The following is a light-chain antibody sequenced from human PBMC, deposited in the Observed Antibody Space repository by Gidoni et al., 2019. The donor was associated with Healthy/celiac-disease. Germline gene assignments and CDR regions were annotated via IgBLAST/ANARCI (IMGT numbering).Light chain of an antibody. CDR3: QVWDSSSDHLV. Sequence: SYVLTQQPPVSVAPGKTARLTCGGNNIGSKNVHWYQQKPGQAPVLVIYYDSDRPSGIPERFSGSNSGNTATLTISRVEAGDEADYYCQVWDSSSDHLVFGGGTKLTVL. CDR1: NIGSKN. V-gene: IGLV3-21*04. J-gene: IGLJ2*01. CDR2: YDS.